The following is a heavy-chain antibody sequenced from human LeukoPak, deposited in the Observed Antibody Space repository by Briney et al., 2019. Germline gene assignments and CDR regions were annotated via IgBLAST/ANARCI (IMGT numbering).Heavy chain of an antibody. D-gene: IGHD1-26*01. CDR2: IYYSGST. CDR1: GGSISSYY. CDR3: AREVVGGGYYYYYMDV. V-gene: IGHV4-59*01. Sequence: PSETLSLTCTVPGGSISSYYRSWIRQPPGKGLEWIGYIYYSGSTNYNPSLKSRVTISVDTSKNQFSLKLSSVTAADTAVYYCAREVVGGGYYYYYMDVWGKGTTVTVSS. J-gene: IGHJ6*03.